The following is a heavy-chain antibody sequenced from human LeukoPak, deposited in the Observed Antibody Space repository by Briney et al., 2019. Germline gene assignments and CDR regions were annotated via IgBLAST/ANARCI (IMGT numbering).Heavy chain of an antibody. CDR2: FSGSGGGT. D-gene: IGHD3-16*01. V-gene: IGHV3-23*01. J-gene: IGHJ4*02. CDR3: AKRLDYFDD. CDR1: GFTFSSCA. Sequence: GGSLRLSCAASGFTFSSCAMSWVRQAPGKGLEWVSGFSGSGGGTHYADSVKGRFTISRDNSKNTLYLQMNGLRVEDTAVYYCAKRLDYFDDWGQGTLVTVSS.